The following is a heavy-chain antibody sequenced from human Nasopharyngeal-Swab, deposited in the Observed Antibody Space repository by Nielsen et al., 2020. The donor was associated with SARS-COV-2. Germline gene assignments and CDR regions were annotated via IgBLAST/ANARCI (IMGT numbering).Heavy chain of an antibody. V-gene: IGHV4-34*01. Sequence: SETLSLTCAVYGGSFSGYYWSWIRQPPGKGLEWIGEINHRGSTNYNPSLKGRVTISVDTSKNQFSLKLSSVTAADTAVYYCAGVLCSSTSCYGVGNYYYGMDVWGQGTTVTVSS. J-gene: IGHJ6*02. D-gene: IGHD2-2*01. CDR1: GGSFSGYY. CDR3: AGVLCSSTSCYGVGNYYYGMDV. CDR2: INHRGST.